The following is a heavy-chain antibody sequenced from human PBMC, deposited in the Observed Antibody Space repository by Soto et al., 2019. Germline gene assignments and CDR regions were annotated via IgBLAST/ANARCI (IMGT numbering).Heavy chain of an antibody. J-gene: IGHJ3*02. Sequence: EVQLVESGGGLVQPGRSLRLSCAASGFTFDDYAMHWVRQAPGKGLEWVSGISWNSGSIGYADSVKGRFTISRDNAKNSLYLQMNSLRAEDTALYYCAKGSARWLQNDAFDIWGQGTMVTVSS. D-gene: IGHD5-12*01. V-gene: IGHV3-9*01. CDR2: ISWNSGSI. CDR1: GFTFDDYA. CDR3: AKGSARWLQNDAFDI.